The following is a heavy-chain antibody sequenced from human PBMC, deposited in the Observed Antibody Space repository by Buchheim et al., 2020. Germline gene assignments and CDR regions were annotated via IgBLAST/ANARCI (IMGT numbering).Heavy chain of an antibody. CDR3: ARASGSGSSLAY. V-gene: IGHV3-11*06. D-gene: IGHD6-6*01. CDR1: GFTFSDYY. Sequence: QVQLVESGGGLVKPGGSLRLSCAASGFTFSDYYMGWIRQAPGKGLEWVSYITSSSSYTKYADSVMGRFTISRDNAKNSLYLQMNSLRVEDTAVYYCARASGSGSSLAYWGQGTL. J-gene: IGHJ4*02. CDR2: ITSSSSYT.